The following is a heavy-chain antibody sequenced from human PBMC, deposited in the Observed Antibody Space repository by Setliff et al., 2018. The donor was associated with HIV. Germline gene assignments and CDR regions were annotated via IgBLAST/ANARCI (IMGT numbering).Heavy chain of an antibody. CDR3: TTEDPWLRFGH. J-gene: IGHJ5*02. CDR1: GFTFSNAW. CDR2: IKSKTDGGTT. V-gene: IGHV3-15*01. D-gene: IGHD5-12*01. Sequence: GGSLRLSCAASGFTFSNAWMSWVRQAPGKGLEWVGRIKSKTDGGTTDYAAPVKGRFIISRDDSENTLYLQMNSLKTEDTAVYYCTTEDPWLRFGHWGQGALVTVSS.